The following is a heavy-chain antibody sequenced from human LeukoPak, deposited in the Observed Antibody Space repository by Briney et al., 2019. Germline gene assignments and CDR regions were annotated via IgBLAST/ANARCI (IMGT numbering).Heavy chain of an antibody. Sequence: GGSLRLSCTAPGFTFSDYAMTWVRQAAGKGLEWVSSISDTGRRTYYTDSVKGRFTISRDDSKKAVYLEMSTLRVEDTAIYFCGRHDSFIPFWGQGTLVTVSS. CDR2: ISDTGRRT. V-gene: IGHV3-23*01. D-gene: IGHD3-16*02. J-gene: IGHJ4*02. CDR3: GRHDSFIPF. CDR1: GFTFSDYA.